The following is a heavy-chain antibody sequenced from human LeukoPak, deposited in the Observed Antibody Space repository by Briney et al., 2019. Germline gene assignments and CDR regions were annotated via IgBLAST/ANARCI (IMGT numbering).Heavy chain of an antibody. Sequence: RPGGSLRLSFAASGFTFDDYDMTWFRQAPGKGLEWVSGINWNGGSTGYADSVKGRFTISRDNAKNSLYLQMNSLRAEDTALYYCARDPRWRFDYWGQGNLVTVSS. CDR3: ARDPRWRFDY. CDR2: INWNGGST. CDR1: GFTFDDYD. D-gene: IGHD3-16*02. J-gene: IGHJ4*02. V-gene: IGHV3-20*03.